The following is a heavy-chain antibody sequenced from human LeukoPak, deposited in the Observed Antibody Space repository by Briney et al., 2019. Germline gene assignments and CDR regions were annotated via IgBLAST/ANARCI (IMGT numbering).Heavy chain of an antibody. CDR1: GFTVSSNY. CDR3: ARKGGSSGWYTSDY. CDR2: ISNNGRNK. V-gene: IGHV3-30*03. Sequence: GGSLRLSCAASGFTVSSNYMSWVRQAPGKGLEWVAFISNNGRNKDYADSVKGRFTISRDNAKNSLYLQMNSLRAEDTAVYYCARKGGSSGWYTSDYWGQGTLVTVSS. D-gene: IGHD6-19*01. J-gene: IGHJ4*02.